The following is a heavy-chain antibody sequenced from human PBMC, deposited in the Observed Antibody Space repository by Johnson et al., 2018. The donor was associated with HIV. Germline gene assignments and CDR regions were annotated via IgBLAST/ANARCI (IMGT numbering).Heavy chain of an antibody. CDR3: ARSQPEEYSSSSDAFDI. D-gene: IGHD6-6*01. J-gene: IGHJ3*02. CDR2: ISWNSGSI. Sequence: VQLVESGGGVVQPGRSLRLSCAASGFTFSTCAMHWVRQAPGKGLEWVSGISWNSGSIGYADSVKGRFTISRDNAKNSLYLQMNSLRAEDTAVYYCARSQPEEYSSSSDAFDIWGQGTMVTVFS. V-gene: IGHV3-9*01. CDR1: GFTFSTCA.